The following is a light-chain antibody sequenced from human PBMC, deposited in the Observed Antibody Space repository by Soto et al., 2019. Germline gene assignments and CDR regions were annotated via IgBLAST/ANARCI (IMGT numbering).Light chain of an antibody. Sequence: EAVMTQSPATLSVSPGERATLSCRASQSVSNNLAWYQQKPGQAPRLFIYGVSTRATGVPARFSGSGSGTEFTLTISSLQSEDFAIYYCQQYNNWPSITFGQGTRLEI. CDR3: QQYNNWPSIT. J-gene: IGKJ5*01. CDR2: GVS. V-gene: IGKV3D-15*01. CDR1: QSVSNN.